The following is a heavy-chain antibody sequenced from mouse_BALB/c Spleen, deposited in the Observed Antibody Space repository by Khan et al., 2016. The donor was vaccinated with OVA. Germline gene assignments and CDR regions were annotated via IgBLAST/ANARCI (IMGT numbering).Heavy chain of an antibody. CDR1: GYTFTSNT. CDR3: VSDGAYVRYGGWFTY. Sequence: QVQLKQSGAELARPGASVKMSCKASGYTFTSNTIHWIKQRPGQGLEWIGYINPNNGYTNYNQKFKDKATLTTDKSSTTAYLQLSSLTSDDSAVFNWVSDGAYVRYGGWFTYWGQGTLVTVSA. J-gene: IGHJ3*01. D-gene: IGHD2-14*01. CDR2: INPNNGYT. V-gene: IGHV1-4*01.